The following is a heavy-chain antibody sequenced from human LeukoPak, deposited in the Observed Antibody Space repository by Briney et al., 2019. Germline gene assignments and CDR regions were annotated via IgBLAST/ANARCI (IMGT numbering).Heavy chain of an antibody. Sequence: ASVKVSCKASGYTFTSYGISWVRQAPGQGLEWMGWISAYNGNTNYAQKLQGRVTMTTDTSTSTAYMELRSLRSDDTAVYYCARETRTYSSGHDAFDIWGQGTMVTVSS. CDR1: GYTFTSYG. D-gene: IGHD6-19*01. CDR3: ARETRTYSSGHDAFDI. CDR2: ISAYNGNT. V-gene: IGHV1-18*01. J-gene: IGHJ3*02.